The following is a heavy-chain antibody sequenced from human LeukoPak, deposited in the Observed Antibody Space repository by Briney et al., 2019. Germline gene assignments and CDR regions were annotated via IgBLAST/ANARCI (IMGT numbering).Heavy chain of an antibody. J-gene: IGHJ4*02. Sequence: GGSLRLSCAASGFPFTTYWMHWVRQAPGKGLVWVSRISTDGSSTSYADSVKGRFTISRDNAMNTLYLQMNSLRAEDTAVYYCARDIGDGYNPDYWGQGTLVTVSS. V-gene: IGHV3-74*01. CDR2: ISTDGSST. CDR1: GFPFTTYW. CDR3: ARDIGDGYNPDY. D-gene: IGHD5-24*01.